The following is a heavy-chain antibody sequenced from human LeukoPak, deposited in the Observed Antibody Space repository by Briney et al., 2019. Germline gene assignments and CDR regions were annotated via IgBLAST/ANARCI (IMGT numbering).Heavy chain of an antibody. V-gene: IGHV4-39*01. D-gene: IGHD6-19*01. Sequence: KPSETLSLTCTVSGVSIRGDTYYWGWIRQPPGKGLEWIGNYHIGSTYYNPSLKSRVTISEDTSKNQFSLRVNSVTAADTAVYYCARLWDSTGLYFYYYMDVWGEGTTVTVSS. CDR3: ARLWDSTGLYFYYYMDV. CDR1: GVSIRGDTYY. CDR2: YHIGST. J-gene: IGHJ6*03.